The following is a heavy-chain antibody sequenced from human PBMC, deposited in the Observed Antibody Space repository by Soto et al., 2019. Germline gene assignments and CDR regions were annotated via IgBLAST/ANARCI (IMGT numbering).Heavy chain of an antibody. V-gene: IGHV3-30-3*01. D-gene: IGHD4-17*01. CDR1: GLTFSNYA. J-gene: IGHJ4*02. CDR3: ARESSSTVTTGGGGSAKDY. Sequence: QVHLVESGGGVVQPGRSLRLSYAASGLTFSNYAMHWVRQAPGKGLEWVAFISYDGTNRCYPDSVKGRFTISRDNSKNTLYLQMNSLKTEDTAVYYCARESSSTVTTGGGGSAKDYWGQGTLVTVSS. CDR2: ISYDGTNR.